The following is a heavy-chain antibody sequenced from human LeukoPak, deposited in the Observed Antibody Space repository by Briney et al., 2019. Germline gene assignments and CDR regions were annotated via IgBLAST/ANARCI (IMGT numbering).Heavy chain of an antibody. CDR3: ARHYYGSGTYYHFDS. Sequence: GASVKVSCKASGYSFPSYGISWVRQAPGQGLEWMGWISPYNGNTNYAQKLQGRLTLTTDTSTNTAYMELKSLGFGDSAVYFCARHYYGSGTYYHFDSWGPGTLVTVSS. J-gene: IGHJ4*02. CDR1: GYSFPSYG. D-gene: IGHD3-10*01. V-gene: IGHV1-18*01. CDR2: ISPYNGNT.